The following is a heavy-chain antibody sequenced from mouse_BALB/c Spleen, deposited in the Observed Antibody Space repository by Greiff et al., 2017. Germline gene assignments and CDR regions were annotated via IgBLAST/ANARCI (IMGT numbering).Heavy chain of an antibody. V-gene: IGHV3-6*02. CDR1: GYSITSGYY. Sequence: ESGPGLVKPSQSLSLTCSVTGYSITSGYYWNWIRQFPGNKLEWMGYISYDGSNNYNPSLKKRISITRDTSKNQFFLKLNSVTTEDTATYYCARADGYYAMDYWGQGTSVTVSS. J-gene: IGHJ4*01. D-gene: IGHD2-3*01. CDR3: ARADGYYAMDY. CDR2: ISYDGSN.